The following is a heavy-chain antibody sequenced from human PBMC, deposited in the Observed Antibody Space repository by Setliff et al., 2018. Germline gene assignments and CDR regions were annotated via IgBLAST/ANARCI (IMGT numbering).Heavy chain of an antibody. CDR3: ARQRVVVGAPSWFDP. CDR2: IFYRGTT. J-gene: IGHJ5*02. D-gene: IGHD2-15*01. Sequence: SETLSLTCDVSGYSISSDYYWGWIRQPPGRGLEWIGTIFYRGTTYYNLSLKSPVTISLDASKNQFSLTLTSVTAADTAVYYCARQRVVVGAPSWFDPWGQGTLVTSPQ. V-gene: IGHV4-38-2*01. CDR1: GYSISSDYY.